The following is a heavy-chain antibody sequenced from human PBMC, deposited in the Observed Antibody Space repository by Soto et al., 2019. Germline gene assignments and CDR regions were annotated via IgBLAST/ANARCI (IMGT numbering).Heavy chain of an antibody. CDR1: GDSISGSNW. D-gene: IGHD1-1*01. CDR3: ARAKLNWFGP. V-gene: IGHV4-4*02. CDR2: IYHSGST. Sequence: QVQLQESGPGLVKPSGTLSLNCAVSGDSISGSNWWTWVRQPPGKGLEWIGEIYHSGSTNYNPSLKGRVTISVDKSKKNFSLKLRSVTAADTAVYYCARAKLNWFGPWGQGTLVTVSS. J-gene: IGHJ5*02.